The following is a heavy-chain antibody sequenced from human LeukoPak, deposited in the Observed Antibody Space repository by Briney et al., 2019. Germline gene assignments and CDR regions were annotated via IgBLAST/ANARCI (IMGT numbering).Heavy chain of an antibody. D-gene: IGHD2-2*01. Sequence: TSETLSLTCTVSGGSISSSDYYWGWIRQPPGKGLEWIGGIYDSGSTYYNPSLKSRVTISVDTSKNQFSLKLSSVTAADTAVYYCASDCCSASCYGSDNWGQGTLVTVSS. CDR1: GGSISSSDYY. CDR2: IYDSGST. J-gene: IGHJ4*02. CDR3: ASDCCSASCYGSDN. V-gene: IGHV4-39*01.